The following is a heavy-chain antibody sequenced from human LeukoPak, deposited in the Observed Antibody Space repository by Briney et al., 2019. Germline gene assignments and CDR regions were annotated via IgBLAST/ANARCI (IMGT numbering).Heavy chain of an antibody. V-gene: IGHV3-21*01. D-gene: IGHD6-13*01. CDR2: INSGSSSI. Sequence: GGSLRLSCAASGFTFSAYGMNWVRQAPGKGLEWVSSINSGSSSIYYTDSLKGRFTISRDNAKNSLYLQMNSLRAEDTAVYYCAREDIGAAGSFDYWGQGTLVTVSS. CDR1: GFTFSAYG. CDR3: AREDIGAAGSFDY. J-gene: IGHJ4*02.